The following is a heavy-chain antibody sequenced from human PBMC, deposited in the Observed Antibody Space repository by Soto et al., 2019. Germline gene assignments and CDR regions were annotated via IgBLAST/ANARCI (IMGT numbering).Heavy chain of an antibody. CDR2: INHSGST. Sequence: SETLSLTCAVYGGSFSGYYWSWIRQPPGKGLEWIGEINHSGSTNYNPSLKSRVTISVDTSKNQFSLKLSSVTDADTAVYYCARGGGIAARPYYYYMDVWGKGTTVTVSS. CDR3: ARGGGIAARPYYYYMDV. D-gene: IGHD6-6*01. V-gene: IGHV4-34*01. CDR1: GGSFSGYY. J-gene: IGHJ6*03.